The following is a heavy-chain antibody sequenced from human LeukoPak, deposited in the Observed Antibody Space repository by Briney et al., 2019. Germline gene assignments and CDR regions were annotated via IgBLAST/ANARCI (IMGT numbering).Heavy chain of an antibody. V-gene: IGHV3-15*07. CDR2: IKSKSDGGTT. CDR1: GFTFSSHS. Sequence: PGGSLRLSCAASGFTFSSHSMNWVRQAPGKGLEWVGRIKSKSDGGTTDYAAPVKGRFIISRDDSKNTLYLQMNSLKIEDTAVYYCTTDRGDYGIPFWGQGTLVTVSS. D-gene: IGHD4-17*01. CDR3: TTDRGDYGIPF. J-gene: IGHJ4*02.